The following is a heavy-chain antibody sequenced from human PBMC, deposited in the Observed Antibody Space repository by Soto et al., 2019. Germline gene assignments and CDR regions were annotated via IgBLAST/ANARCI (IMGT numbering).Heavy chain of an antibody. V-gene: IGHV3-23*01. CDR1: GFTFSTYA. D-gene: IGHD3-10*01. Sequence: EVQLLESGGGLVQPGGSLSLSCAASGFTFSTYAMSWVRQAPGKGLEWVSGMSGSGGSTYYADSVKGRFTISRDNSKNTLYLQMNSLRAEDTAVYYCMNLYSYGSGSYYKWGQGTLVTVSS. CDR3: MNLYSYGSGSYYK. J-gene: IGHJ4*02. CDR2: MSGSGGST.